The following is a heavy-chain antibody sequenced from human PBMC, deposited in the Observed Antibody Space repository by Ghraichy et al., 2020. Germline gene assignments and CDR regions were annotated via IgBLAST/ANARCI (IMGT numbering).Heavy chain of an antibody. D-gene: IGHD2-2*02. V-gene: IGHV4-34*01. Sequence: SETLSLTCAVYGGSFSGYYWSWIRQPPGKGLEWIGEINHSGSTNYNPSLKSRVTISVDTSKNQFSLKLSSVTAADTAVYYCARASRSPSGYCSSTSCYSGRRSWFDPWGQGTLVTVSS. J-gene: IGHJ5*02. CDR2: INHSGST. CDR3: ARASRSPSGYCSSTSCYSGRRSWFDP. CDR1: GGSFSGYY.